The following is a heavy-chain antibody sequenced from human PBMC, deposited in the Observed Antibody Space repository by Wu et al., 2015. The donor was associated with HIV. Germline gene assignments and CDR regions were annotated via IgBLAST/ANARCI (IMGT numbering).Heavy chain of an antibody. CDR1: GYTFTSYG. Sequence: QVQLVQSGAEVKKPGASVKVSCKASGYTFTSYGISWVRQAPGQGLEWMGWISAYNGNTNYAQKLQGRVTMTTDTSTSTAYMELRSLRSDDTAVYYCARVVRYCSSTSCSLFDYWGQGTLVTVSS. CDR3: ARVVRYCSSTSCSLFDY. D-gene: IGHD2-2*01. J-gene: IGHJ4*02. V-gene: IGHV1-18*01. CDR2: ISAYNGNT.